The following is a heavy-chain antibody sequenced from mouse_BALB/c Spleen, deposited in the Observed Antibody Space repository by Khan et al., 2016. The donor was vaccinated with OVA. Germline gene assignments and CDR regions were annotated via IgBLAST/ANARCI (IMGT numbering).Heavy chain of an antibody. D-gene: IGHD3-2*01. CDR2: IDPENGNT. Sequence: VQLQQPGAGLVRPGALVKLSCKVSDFNIKDYYMHWVKQRPEQGLEWIGWIDPENGNTIYDSKFQGKASITADTSSNTAYLQLSSLTSEDTAVYNCARETARALHAMDYWGQGTSVTVSS. CDR3: ARETARALHAMDY. V-gene: IGHV14-1*02. J-gene: IGHJ4*01. CDR1: DFNIKDYY.